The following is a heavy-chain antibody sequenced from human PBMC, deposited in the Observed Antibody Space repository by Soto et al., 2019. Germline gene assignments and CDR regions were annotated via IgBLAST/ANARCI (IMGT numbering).Heavy chain of an antibody. J-gene: IGHJ4*02. CDR2: INHSGST. Sequence: QVQLQQWGAGLLKPSETLSLTCAVYGGSFSGYYWSWIRQPPGKGLEWIGEINHSGSTNYNPSLKSRVTISVDTSKNQFSLKLSSVTAADTAVYYCVREHVSGWGNDYWGQGTLVTVSS. V-gene: IGHV4-34*01. CDR3: VREHVSGWGNDY. D-gene: IGHD6-19*01. CDR1: GGSFSGYY.